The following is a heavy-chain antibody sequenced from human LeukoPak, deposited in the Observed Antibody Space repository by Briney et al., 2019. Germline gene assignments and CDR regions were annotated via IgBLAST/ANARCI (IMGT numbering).Heavy chain of an antibody. J-gene: IGHJ4*02. CDR1: GFTFSSYA. V-gene: IGHV3-23*01. Sequence: PGGSLRLSCAASGFTFSSYAMSWVRQAPGKGLEWVSGISGSGGSTYYADSVKGRFTISRDNSKNTLYLQMNSLRAEDTAVYHCAKLGSDFWSGYYNWGQGTLVTVSS. CDR2: ISGSGGST. D-gene: IGHD3-3*01. CDR3: AKLGSDFWSGYYN.